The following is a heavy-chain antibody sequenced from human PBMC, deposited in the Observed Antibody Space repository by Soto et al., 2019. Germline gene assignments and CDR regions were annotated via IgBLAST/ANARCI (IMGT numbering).Heavy chain of an antibody. CDR3: ARAHYGPSGYYFDS. D-gene: IGHD3-22*01. CDR2: IYHTGST. CDR1: GDSISSGGYS. J-gene: IGHJ4*02. Sequence: PSETLSLTCTVPGDSISSGGYSWSWIRQPPQKGLEWIGYIYHTGSTSYSPSLKSRVTISVDTSKNQFYLILNSVTAADTAIYYCARAHYGPSGYYFDSWGQGTLVTVSS. V-gene: IGHV4-30-2*01.